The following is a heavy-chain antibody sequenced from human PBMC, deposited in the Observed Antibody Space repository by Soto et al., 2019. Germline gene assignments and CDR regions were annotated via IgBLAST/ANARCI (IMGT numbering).Heavy chain of an antibody. CDR2: IIPIFGTA. V-gene: IGHV1-69*13. D-gene: IGHD3-22*01. J-gene: IGHJ5*02. Sequence: AVKVSYKAFGGTFSSYAISWVRQAPGQGLEWMGGIIPIFGTANYAQKFQGRVTITADESTSTAYMELSSLRSEDTAVYYCARDWDYYDSSGPCPNCFDPGGQVTLVPASS. CDR1: GGTFSSYA. CDR3: ARDWDYYDSSGPCPNCFDP.